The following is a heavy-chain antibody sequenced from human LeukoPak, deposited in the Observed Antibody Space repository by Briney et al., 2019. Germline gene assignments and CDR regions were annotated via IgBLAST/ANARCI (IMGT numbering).Heavy chain of an antibody. D-gene: IGHD3-10*01. J-gene: IGHJ4*02. Sequence: GWSLRLSCAASGFTFSNYWMHWVRQAPGKGLVWVSRINSDGSITSYADSVKGRFSISRDNAKNTLYLQMNSLRAEDTAVYYCARGPMVRTNLFDYWGQGTLVTVSS. CDR2: INSDGSIT. V-gene: IGHV3-74*01. CDR1: GFTFSNYW. CDR3: ARGPMVRTNLFDY.